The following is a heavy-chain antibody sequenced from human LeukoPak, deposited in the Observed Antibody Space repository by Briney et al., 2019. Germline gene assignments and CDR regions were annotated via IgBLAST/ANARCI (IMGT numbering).Heavy chain of an antibody. CDR1: GFTFSSYS. CDR2: ISSSSSYI. CDR3: ARVLRFLDYVDY. D-gene: IGHD3-3*01. Sequence: GGSLRLSCAASGFTFSSYSMSWVRPAPGKGREWVSSISSSSSYIYYADSVKGRFTISRDHAKNSLYLQMNRLRAEHTAVYYCARVLRFLDYVDYWGQGTLDTVSS. J-gene: IGHJ4*02. V-gene: IGHV3-21*01.